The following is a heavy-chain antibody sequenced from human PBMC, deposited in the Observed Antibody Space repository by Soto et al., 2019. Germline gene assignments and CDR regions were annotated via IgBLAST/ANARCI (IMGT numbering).Heavy chain of an antibody. Sequence: LRDSSAVSGCTLVDFAIRRIRQTPGKGLEWVSGISWNSGSIGYADSVKGRFTISSDNAKNSLYLQMNSLSAEDTVLFYCANGARVGLEVLDFWGKGSTDTV. CDR3: ANGARVGLEVLDF. J-gene: IGHJ6*03. CDR1: GCTLVDFA. V-gene: IGHV3-9*01. D-gene: IGHD3-10*01. CDR2: ISWNSGSI.